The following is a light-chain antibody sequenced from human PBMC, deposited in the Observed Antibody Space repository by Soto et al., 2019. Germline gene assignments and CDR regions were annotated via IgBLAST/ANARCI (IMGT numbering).Light chain of an antibody. J-gene: IGKJ2*01. CDR1: QSLLHSNGYNY. Sequence: DIVMNQSPLSLPVTPGEPASISCRSSQSLLHSNGYNYLDWYLQKPGQSPQLLIYLGSNRASGVPDRCSGSGSGTDFTLKISRVEAEDVGVYYCMQALQTPRYTFGQGTKLEIK. V-gene: IGKV2-28*01. CDR3: MQALQTPRYT. CDR2: LGS.